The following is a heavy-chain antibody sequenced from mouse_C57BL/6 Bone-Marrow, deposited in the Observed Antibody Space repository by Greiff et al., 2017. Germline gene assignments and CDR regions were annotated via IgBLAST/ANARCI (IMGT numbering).Heavy chain of an antibody. CDR1: GYSITSGYY. CDR3: ALTGTLNWYFDV. CDR2: ISYDGSN. D-gene: IGHD4-1*01. J-gene: IGHJ1*03. Sequence: EVQRVESGPGLVKPSQSLSLTCSVTGYSITSGYYWNWIRQFPGNKLEWMGYISYDGSNNYNPTLKNRISITRDTSKNQFFLKLNSVTTEDTATYYCALTGTLNWYFDVWGTGTTVTVSS. V-gene: IGHV3-6*01.